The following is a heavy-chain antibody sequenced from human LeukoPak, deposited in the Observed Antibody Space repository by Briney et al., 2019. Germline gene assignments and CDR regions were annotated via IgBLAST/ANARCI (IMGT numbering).Heavy chain of an antibody. J-gene: IGHJ6*03. CDR1: GGTFSSYA. CDR2: IIPIFGTA. D-gene: IGHD1-26*01. CDR3: ARGSVFVGAMARYYYYYMDV. Sequence: ASVKVSCKASGGTFSSYAISWLGQAPAQGLEWVGGIIPIFGTANYAQKFQGRVTITADESTSTAYMELSSLRSEDTAVYYCARGSVFVGAMARYYYYYMDVWGKGTTVTVSS. V-gene: IGHV1-69*13.